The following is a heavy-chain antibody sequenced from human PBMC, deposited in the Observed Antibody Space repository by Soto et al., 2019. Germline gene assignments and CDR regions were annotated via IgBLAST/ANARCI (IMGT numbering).Heavy chain of an antibody. D-gene: IGHD3-22*01. CDR1: GGTFSSYA. J-gene: IGHJ6*02. CDR3: AREGYYDSSGYYAPNGMDV. V-gene: IGHV1-69*13. Sequence: SVKVSCKASGGTFSSYAISWVRQAPGQGLEWMGGIIPIFGTANYAQKFQGRVTITADESTSTAYMELSSLRSEDTAVYYCAREGYYDSSGYYAPNGMDVWGQGTTVTVSS. CDR2: IIPIFGTA.